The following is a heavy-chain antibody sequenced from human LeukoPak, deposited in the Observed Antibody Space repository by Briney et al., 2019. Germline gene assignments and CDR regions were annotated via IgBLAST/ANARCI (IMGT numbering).Heavy chain of an antibody. CDR2: IYYSGST. Sequence: SETLSLTCAVYGGSFSGYYWSWIRQPPGKGLEWIGYIYYSGSTYYNPSLKSRVTISVDTSKNQFSLKLSSVTAADTAVYYCARVTYYDRSYAFDIWGQGTMVTVSS. CDR3: ARVTYYDRSYAFDI. J-gene: IGHJ3*02. CDR1: GGSFSGYY. D-gene: IGHD3-22*01. V-gene: IGHV4-30-4*01.